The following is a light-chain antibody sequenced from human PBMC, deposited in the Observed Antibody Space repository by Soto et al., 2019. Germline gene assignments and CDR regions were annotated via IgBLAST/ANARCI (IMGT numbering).Light chain of an antibody. CDR2: AAS. CDR1: QSISNH. V-gene: IGKV1-39*01. CDR3: QQSYSSPPT. J-gene: IGKJ1*01. Sequence: DIQMTQSPSSLSASVEDRVIITCRASQSISNHLNWYQQKPGKAPKLRIFAASSLQSGVPSRVSGSRSGPDFTLTISSLQPEDFATYYCQQSYSSPPTFGQGTKVDIK.